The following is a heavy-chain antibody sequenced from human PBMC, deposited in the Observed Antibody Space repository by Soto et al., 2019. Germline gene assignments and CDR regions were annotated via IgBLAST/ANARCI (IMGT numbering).Heavy chain of an antibody. V-gene: IGHV1-69*02. D-gene: IGHD6-6*01. J-gene: IGHJ4*02. CDR3: ARTLYRSSSSGGPVGYFDY. Sequence: ASVKVSCKASGGTFSSYTISWVRQAPGQGLEWMGRIIPILGIANYAQKFQGRVTITADKSTSTAYMELSSLRSEDTAVYYCARTLYRSSSSGGPVGYFDYWGQGTLVTVSS. CDR1: GGTFSSYT. CDR2: IIPILGIA.